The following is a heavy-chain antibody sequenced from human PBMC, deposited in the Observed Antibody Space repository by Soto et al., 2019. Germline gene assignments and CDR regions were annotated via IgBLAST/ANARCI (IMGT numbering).Heavy chain of an antibody. Sequence: PSETLSLTCTVSGGSISSYYWSWIRQPPGKGLEWIGYVYYSGNTIYNPSLKSRVTISVDTSKNQFSLRLTSVTAADTAVYYCARLSAYYYVYAFDLWGQGTMVTVSS. V-gene: IGHV4-59*01. CDR3: ARLSAYYYVYAFDL. D-gene: IGHD3-22*01. J-gene: IGHJ3*01. CDR2: VYYSGNT. CDR1: GGSISSYY.